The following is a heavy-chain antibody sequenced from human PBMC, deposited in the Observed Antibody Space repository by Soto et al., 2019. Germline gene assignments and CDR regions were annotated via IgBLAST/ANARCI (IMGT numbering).Heavy chain of an antibody. J-gene: IGHJ4*02. Sequence: GGSLRLSCAASGFTFNTYWMHWVRQAPGKGLVWVSRINSDAITTNYADSVKGRFTVSRDNAKNTLYLQMNSLRAEDTAVYYCARAGMTTVTYFDYWGQGTLVTVSS. CDR2: INSDAITT. D-gene: IGHD4-17*01. CDR3: ARAGMTTVTYFDY. CDR1: GFTFNTYW. V-gene: IGHV3-74*01.